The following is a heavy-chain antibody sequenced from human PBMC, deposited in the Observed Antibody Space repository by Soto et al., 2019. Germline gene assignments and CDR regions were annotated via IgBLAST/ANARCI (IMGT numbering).Heavy chain of an antibody. CDR3: ARDRTRVAVAGTFVY. CDR1: GYTFTSYA. J-gene: IGHJ4*02. D-gene: IGHD6-19*01. Sequence: ASVKVSCKASGYTFTSYAMHWVRQAPGQRLEWMGWINAGNGNTKYSQKFQGRVTITRDTSASTAYMELSSLRSEDTAVYYCARDRTRVAVAGTFVYWGQGTLVTVSS. CDR2: INAGNGNT. V-gene: IGHV1-3*01.